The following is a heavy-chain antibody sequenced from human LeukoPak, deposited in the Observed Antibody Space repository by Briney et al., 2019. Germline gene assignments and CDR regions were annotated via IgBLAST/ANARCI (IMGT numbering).Heavy chain of an antibody. CDR2: ISAYNGNT. CDR3: ARRRGYSSGWLRGYFDY. Sequence: ASVKVSCKASGYTFTSYGISWVRQAPGQGLEWMGWISAYNGNTNYAQKLQGRVTMTTDTSTSTAYMELRSLRSDDTAVYYCARRRGYSSGWLRGYFDYWGQGTLVTVPS. V-gene: IGHV1-18*01. D-gene: IGHD6-19*01. CDR1: GYTFTSYG. J-gene: IGHJ4*02.